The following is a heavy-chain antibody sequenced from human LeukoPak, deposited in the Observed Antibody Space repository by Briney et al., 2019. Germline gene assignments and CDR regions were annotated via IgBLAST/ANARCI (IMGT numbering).Heavy chain of an antibody. Sequence: SETLSLTCAVSGGSISSSNWWSWVRQPPGKGLEWIGEINHSGSTNYNPSLKSRVTISVDTSKNQFSLKLSSVTAADTTVYYCARVYYYYYYMDVWGKGTTVTISS. CDR2: INHSGST. V-gene: IGHV4-4*02. CDR1: GGSISSSNW. CDR3: ARVYYYYYYMDV. J-gene: IGHJ6*03.